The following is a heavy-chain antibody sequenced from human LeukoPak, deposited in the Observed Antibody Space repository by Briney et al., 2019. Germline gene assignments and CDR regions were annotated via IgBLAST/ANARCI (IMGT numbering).Heavy chain of an antibody. D-gene: IGHD2-2*01. CDR1: GGSFSGYY. V-gene: IGHV4-34*01. CDR2: INHSGST. Sequence: PSETLSLTCAVYGGSFSGYYWNWIRQPPGKGLEWIGEINHSGSTNYNPSLKSRVTISVDTSKNQFSLKLSSVTAADTAVYYCASGLGYCSSTSCFDYWGQGTLVTVSS. CDR3: ASGLGYCSSTSCFDY. J-gene: IGHJ4*02.